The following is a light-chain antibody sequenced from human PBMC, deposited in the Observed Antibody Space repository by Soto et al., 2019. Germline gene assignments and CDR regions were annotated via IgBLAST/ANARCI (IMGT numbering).Light chain of an antibody. CDR3: NSYTSAGTYV. V-gene: IGLV2-14*03. CDR2: DVT. Sequence: QSALTQPASVSGSPGQSITISCTGTGSDIGSYNYVSWYQHHPGKVPKFIIYDVTNRPSGVSDRFSGSKSGNTASLTISGLQAEDEADYYCNSYTSAGTYVFGTGTKLTVL. J-gene: IGLJ1*01. CDR1: GSDIGSYNY.